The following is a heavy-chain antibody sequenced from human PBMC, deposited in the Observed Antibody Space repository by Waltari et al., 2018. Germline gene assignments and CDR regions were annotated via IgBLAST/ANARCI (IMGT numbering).Heavy chain of an antibody. Sequence: QVQLVQSGAEVKKHGASVKVSCKASGYTFTSSHIKWVRPPTGQGLEWMGWMNPNSGNTGYAQKFQGRVTMTRNTSISTAYMELSSLRSEDTAVYYCARGREPRTRRPFDYWGQGTLVTVSS. CDR3: ARGREPRTRRPFDY. D-gene: IGHD1-26*01. CDR2: MNPNSGNT. J-gene: IGHJ4*02. V-gene: IGHV1-8*01. CDR1: GYTFTSSH.